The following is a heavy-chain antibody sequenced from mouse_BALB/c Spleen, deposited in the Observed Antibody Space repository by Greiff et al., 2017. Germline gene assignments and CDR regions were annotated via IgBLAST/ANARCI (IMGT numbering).Heavy chain of an antibody. V-gene: IGHV1-5*01. D-gene: IGHD1-1*01. CDR2: IYPGNSDT. CDR3: TRYEDYYGFLDY. J-gene: IGHJ4*01. Sequence: EVQLQQSGTVLARPGASVKMSCKASGYTFTSYWMHWVKQRPGQGLEWIGAIYPGNSDTSYNQKFKGKAKLTAVTSTSTAYMELSSLTNEDSAVYYCTRYEDYYGFLDYWGQGTSVTVSS. CDR1: GYTFTSYW.